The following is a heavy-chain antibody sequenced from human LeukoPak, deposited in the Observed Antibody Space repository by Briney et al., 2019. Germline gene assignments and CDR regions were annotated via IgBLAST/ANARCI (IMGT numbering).Heavy chain of an antibody. V-gene: IGHV1-8*01. D-gene: IGHD5-18*01. CDR1: GYTFTSYD. CDR2: MNPNSGNT. CDR3: ARVDGYSYGGNFDY. Sequence: ASVKVSXKASGYTFTSYDINWVRRATGQGLEWMGWMNPNSGNTGYAQKFQGRVTMTRNTSISTAYMELSSLRSEDTAVYYCARVDGYSYGGNFDYWGQGTLVTVSS. J-gene: IGHJ4*02.